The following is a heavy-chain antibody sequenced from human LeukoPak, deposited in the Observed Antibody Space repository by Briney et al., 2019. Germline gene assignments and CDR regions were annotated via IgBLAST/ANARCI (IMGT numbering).Heavy chain of an antibody. D-gene: IGHD5-18*01. CDR2: INPNSGGT. CDR3: ARHGIYGGYSYGP. CDR1: GCTFTGYY. J-gene: IGHJ5*02. Sequence: VASVKVSCKASGCTFTGYYMHWVRQAPGQGLEWMGWINPNSGGTNYAQKFQGRVTMTRDTSISTAYMELSRLRSDDTAVYYCARHGIYGGYSYGPWGQGTLVTVSS. V-gene: IGHV1-2*02.